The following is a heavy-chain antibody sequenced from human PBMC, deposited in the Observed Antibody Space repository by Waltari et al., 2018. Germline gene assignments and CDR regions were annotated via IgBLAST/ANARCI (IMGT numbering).Heavy chain of an antibody. Sequence: QVQLVESGGGVVQPGRSLRLSCAASGFTFSRHALQWVSQAPGKGLELVAVISYDGSNKYDADSVKGRFTISRDNSKNTLYLQMNSLRAEDTAVYYCARDLGRSGYDGDYWGQGTLVTVSS. CDR2: ISYDGSNK. CDR1: GFTFSRHA. J-gene: IGHJ4*02. D-gene: IGHD5-12*01. CDR3: ARDLGRSGYDGDY. V-gene: IGHV3-30-3*01.